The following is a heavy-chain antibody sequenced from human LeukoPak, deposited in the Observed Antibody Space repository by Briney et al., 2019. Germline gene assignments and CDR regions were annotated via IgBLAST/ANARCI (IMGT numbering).Heavy chain of an antibody. D-gene: IGHD6-13*01. Sequence: GGSLRLSCAASGFTFSSYWMSWVRQAPGKGLEWVANIKEDGSEKYYVDSVKSRLTVSRDNAKNSLYLQMNSLRAEDTAVYYCARDYTAGTRSYYMDVWGKGTTVTVSS. CDR3: ARDYTAGTRSYYMDV. CDR1: GFTFSSYW. CDR2: IKEDGSEK. V-gene: IGHV3-7*01. J-gene: IGHJ6*03.